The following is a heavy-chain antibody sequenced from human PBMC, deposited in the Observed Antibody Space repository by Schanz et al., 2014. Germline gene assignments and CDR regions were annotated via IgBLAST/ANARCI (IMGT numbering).Heavy chain of an antibody. J-gene: IGHJ4*02. D-gene: IGHD1-26*01. CDR3: TRDGYSRNCPDY. CDR2: IYHTGST. CDR1: GASIESPNW. Sequence: QVPLQESGPGLVKPSGTLSLTCAVSGASIESPNWWSWVRQPPGKGLEWIGQIYHTGSTDFNPSLKSRVTITLDKSKNQFSLRESSVTAADTAVYYCTRDGYSRNCPDYWGQGTLVTVSS. V-gene: IGHV4-4*02.